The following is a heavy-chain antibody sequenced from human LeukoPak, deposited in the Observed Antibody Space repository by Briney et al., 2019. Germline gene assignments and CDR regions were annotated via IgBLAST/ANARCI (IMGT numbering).Heavy chain of an antibody. Sequence: GGSLRLSCAASGFTFSTYSMNCVRQAPGQWLEWVSSISSSSSYIYYADSVKGRFTISRDNAKNSLYLQMNSLRVEDTAVYYCARDLAPIGSYNWFDPWGQGTLVTVSS. CDR3: ARDLAPIGSYNWFDP. J-gene: IGHJ5*02. D-gene: IGHD5/OR15-5a*01. CDR1: GFTFSTYS. CDR2: ISSSSSYI. V-gene: IGHV3-21*01.